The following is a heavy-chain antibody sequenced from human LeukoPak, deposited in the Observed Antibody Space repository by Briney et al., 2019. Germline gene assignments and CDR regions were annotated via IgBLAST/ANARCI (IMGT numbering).Heavy chain of an antibody. CDR2: INHSGST. CDR1: VGSFSGYY. Sequence: SETLSLTWAVYVGSFSGYYWSWIRKPPGKGLEWIGEINHSGSTNYNPSLKSRVTISVDTSKNQFSLKLSSVTAADTAVYYCARGGSLTDSSGYYYGYWGQGTLVTVSS. J-gene: IGHJ4*02. D-gene: IGHD3-22*01. CDR3: ARGGSLTDSSGYYYGY. V-gene: IGHV4-34*01.